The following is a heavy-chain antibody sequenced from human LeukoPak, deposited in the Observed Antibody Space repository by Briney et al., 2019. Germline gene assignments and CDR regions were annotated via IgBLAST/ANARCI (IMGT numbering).Heavy chain of an antibody. CDR1: GGTFSSYG. V-gene: IGHV1-69*01. CDR3: ARAGYNTNWPLRWFDP. Sequence: SVKVSCKASGGTFSSYGIIWVRQAPGQGLEWMGGIIPKFGTANYAQKFQGRVTITADESTSTAYMELSSLRSEDTAVYYCARAGYNTNWPLRWFDPWGQGTPVTVSS. D-gene: IGHD6-13*01. CDR2: IIPKFGTA. J-gene: IGHJ5*02.